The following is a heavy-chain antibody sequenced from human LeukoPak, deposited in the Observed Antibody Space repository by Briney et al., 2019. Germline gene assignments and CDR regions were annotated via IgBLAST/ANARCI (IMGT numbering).Heavy chain of an antibody. J-gene: IGHJ4*02. Sequence: GASVTVSCKASGYTFTSYAMHWVRQAPGQRLEWMGWINAGNGNTKYSQEFQGRVTITRDTSASTAYMELSSLRSEDMAVYYCARSGSVAIPYFDYWGQGTLVTVSS. D-gene: IGHD2-15*01. CDR3: ARSGSVAIPYFDY. CDR1: GYTFTSYA. V-gene: IGHV1-3*03. CDR2: INAGNGNT.